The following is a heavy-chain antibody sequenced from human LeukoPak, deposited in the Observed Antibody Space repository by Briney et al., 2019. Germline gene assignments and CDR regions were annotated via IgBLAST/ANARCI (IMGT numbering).Heavy chain of an antibody. CDR3: ARGEGSSSWHEPYFDP. Sequence: SETLSLTCTVSSGSMTDACWSWFRQAPGKGLEWLGFIYPNGLTEYSPPLRSRVSFSVATSKREATVRLSSVTASDTAVYYCARGEGSSSWHEPYFDPWGQGTLVTVSS. V-gene: IGHV4-59*12. J-gene: IGHJ5*02. CDR1: SGSMTDAC. CDR2: IYPNGLT. D-gene: IGHD6-13*01.